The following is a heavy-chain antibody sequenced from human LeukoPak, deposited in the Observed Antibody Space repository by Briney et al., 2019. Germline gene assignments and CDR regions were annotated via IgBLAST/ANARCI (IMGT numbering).Heavy chain of an antibody. CDR1: GFTFSSYH. Sequence: GGSLRLSCEVSGFTFSSYHMNWVRQAPGKGLEWVSSISSSSRYIYYADSMTGRFIISRDNAKNSLYLQMHSLRAEDTAMYYCARRAATERGHSYGLDYWGQGTLVTVSS. J-gene: IGHJ4*02. CDR2: ISSSSRYI. CDR3: ARRAATERGHSYGLDY. V-gene: IGHV3-21*01. D-gene: IGHD5-18*01.